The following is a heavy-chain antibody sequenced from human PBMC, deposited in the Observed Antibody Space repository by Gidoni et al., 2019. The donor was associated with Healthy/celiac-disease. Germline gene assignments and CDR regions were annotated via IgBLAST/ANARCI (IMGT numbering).Heavy chain of an antibody. CDR3: ATSPIAARPLDAFDI. D-gene: IGHD6-6*01. Sequence: QVQLQEPGPGLVKPSETLSLTCTVSGGSISSYYWSWIRQPAGKGLEWIGRIYTSGSTNYNPSLKSRVTMSVDTSKNQFSLKLSSVTAADTAVYYCATSPIAARPLDAFDIWGQGTMVTVSS. V-gene: IGHV4-4*07. J-gene: IGHJ3*02. CDR1: GGSISSYY. CDR2: IYTSGST.